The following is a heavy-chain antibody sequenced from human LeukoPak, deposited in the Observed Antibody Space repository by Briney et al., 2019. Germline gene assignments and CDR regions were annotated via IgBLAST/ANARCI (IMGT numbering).Heavy chain of an antibody. V-gene: IGHV1-2*02. CDR3: ARDSTYGFWSGYQHY. Sequence: ASVKVSCKASGYIFTGYYMHWVRQAPGQGLEWMGWINPNSGGTNYAQKFQGRVTMTRDTSISTAYMELSRLRSDDTAVYYRARDSTYGFWSGYQHYWGRGTLVTVSS. D-gene: IGHD3-3*01. CDR2: INPNSGGT. J-gene: IGHJ4*02. CDR1: GYIFTGYY.